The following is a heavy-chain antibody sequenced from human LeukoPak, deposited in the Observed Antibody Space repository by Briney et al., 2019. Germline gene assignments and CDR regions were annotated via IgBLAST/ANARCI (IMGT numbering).Heavy chain of an antibody. V-gene: IGHV3-74*01. CDR3: ARADWDKGIVF. D-gene: IGHD3/OR15-3a*01. Sequence: SGGSLRLSCAASGFTFSNYWMHWVRQAPGKGLVWVSRINSDGSSTIYADSVKGRFTIYRDNAKNTRYLQMNSLRVEDTAVYYCARADWDKGIVFWGQGAMVTVSS. J-gene: IGHJ4*02. CDR2: INSDGSST. CDR1: GFTFSNYW.